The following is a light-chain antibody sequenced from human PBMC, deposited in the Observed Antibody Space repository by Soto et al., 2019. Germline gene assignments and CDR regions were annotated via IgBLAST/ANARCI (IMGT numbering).Light chain of an antibody. CDR3: SSYTTCSTLG. V-gene: IGLV2-14*01. J-gene: IGLJ3*02. Sequence: QSALTQPASVSGSPGQSITISCTGTSSDVGAYNYVSWYQQLPDKAPKLMIYDVTYRPSGVSNRFSGSKSGNTASLTISGLQAEDEADYFCSSYTTCSTLGFGGGTKLTVL. CDR1: SSDVGAYNY. CDR2: DVT.